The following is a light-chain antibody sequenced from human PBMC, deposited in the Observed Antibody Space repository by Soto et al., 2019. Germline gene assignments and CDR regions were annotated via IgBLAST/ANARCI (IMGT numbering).Light chain of an antibody. V-gene: IGKV3-15*01. CDR2: GAS. CDR1: QSVSSS. CDR3: QQYYNWPPWT. J-gene: IGKJ1*01. Sequence: EIVMTQSPATLSVYPGERATLSCRASQSVSSSLAWYQQKPGQAPRLLIYGASTRATGIPARFSGSGSGTKFTRTISSLQSEDFAVYYCQQYYNWPPWTFGQGTKVDIK.